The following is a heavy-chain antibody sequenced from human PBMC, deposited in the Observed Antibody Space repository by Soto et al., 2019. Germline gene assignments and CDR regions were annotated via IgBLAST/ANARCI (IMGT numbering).Heavy chain of an antibody. D-gene: IGHD1-1*01. Sequence: GASVKVSCKASGYTFTSYGISWVRQAPGQGLEWMGWINAGNGNTKYSQKFQGRVTITRDTSASTAYMELSSLRSEDTAVYYCARYGSLDVYGMDVWGQGTTVTVSS. J-gene: IGHJ6*02. V-gene: IGHV1-3*01. CDR2: INAGNGNT. CDR3: ARYGSLDVYGMDV. CDR1: GYTFTSYG.